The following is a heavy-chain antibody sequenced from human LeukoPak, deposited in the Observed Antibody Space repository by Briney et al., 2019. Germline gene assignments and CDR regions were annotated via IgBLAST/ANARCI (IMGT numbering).Heavy chain of an antibody. D-gene: IGHD5-18*01. V-gene: IGHV4-59*01. J-gene: IGHJ4*02. CDR3: ARGRDTAMDNYYLDY. Sequence: SETLSLTCTVSGGSISSYYWSWIRQPPGKGLEWIGYIYYSGSTNYNPSLKSRVTISVDTSKNQFSLKLSSVTAADTAVYYCARGRDTAMDNYYLDYWGQGTLVTVSS. CDR2: IYYSGST. CDR1: GGSISSYY.